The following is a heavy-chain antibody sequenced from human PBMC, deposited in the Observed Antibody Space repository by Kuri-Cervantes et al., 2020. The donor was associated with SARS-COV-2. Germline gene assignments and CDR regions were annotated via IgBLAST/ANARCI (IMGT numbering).Heavy chain of an antibody. CDR2: MNTSGSA. CDR3: ARLGGYRSGYNWFDP. D-gene: IGHD5-18*01. Sequence: SETLSLTCTVSDGSISSGSYYWSWIRQPAGKGLEWIGDMNTSGSANYNPSLRSRFTISVDTSKNQFSLKLTSVTAADTAVYYCARLGGYRSGYNWFDPWGQGTLVTVSS. V-gene: IGHV4-61*09. CDR1: DGSISSGSYY. J-gene: IGHJ5*02.